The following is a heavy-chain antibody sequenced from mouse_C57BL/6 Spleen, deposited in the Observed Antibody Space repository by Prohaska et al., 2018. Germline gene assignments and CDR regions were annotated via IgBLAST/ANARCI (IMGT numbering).Heavy chain of an antibody. D-gene: IGHD1-1*01. J-gene: IGHJ2*01. CDR3: ARIQAGSSY. CDR2: IWSGGST. CDR1: LTISE. Sequence: LTISEIDWVRQSPGKGLEWLGVIWSGGSTDYNAAFISRLSISKDKSKSQVFFKMNSLQADDTAIYYCARIQAGSSYWGQGTTLTVSS. V-gene: IGHV2-2*01.